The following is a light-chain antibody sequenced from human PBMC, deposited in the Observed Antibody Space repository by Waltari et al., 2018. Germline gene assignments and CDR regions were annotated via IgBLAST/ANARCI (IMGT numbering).Light chain of an antibody. V-gene: IGKV1-NL1*01. CDR1: QGISNS. J-gene: IGKJ2*01. Sequence: DVQMTQSPSSLSASVGDRVTITCRASQGISNSLVWYQQKPGKAPKLLLSTTSTLQSGVPSRFSGSGSGTVFTLTSSSLQPEDFATYYCQQYYIIPYTFGQGTNLEIK. CDR2: TTS. CDR3: QQYYIIPYT.